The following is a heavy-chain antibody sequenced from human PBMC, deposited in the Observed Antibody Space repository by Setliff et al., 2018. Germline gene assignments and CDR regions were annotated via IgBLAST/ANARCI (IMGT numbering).Heavy chain of an antibody. CDR3: TVYNTGSSKDHY. CDR1: GGSISSHY. CDR2: IYYSGTT. Sequence: SETLSLTCTVSGGSISSHYWTWIRQPPGKRLEWIGYIYYSGTTNYNPSLKSRVTISVDTSKNQFSLKLSSVTAADTALYYCTVYNTGSSKDHYWGQGTPVTVSS. D-gene: IGHD2-8*02. J-gene: IGHJ4*02. V-gene: IGHV4-59*03.